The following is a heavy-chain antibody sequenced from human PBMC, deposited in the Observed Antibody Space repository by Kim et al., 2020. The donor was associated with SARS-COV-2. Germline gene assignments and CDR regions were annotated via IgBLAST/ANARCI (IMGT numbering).Heavy chain of an antibody. Sequence: SETLSLTCTVSGGSVSSGSYYWSWIRQPPGKGLEWIGYIYYSGSTNYNPSLKSRVTISVDTSKNQFSLKLSSVTAADTAVYYCARAVGGIAASGWFDPWGQGTLVTVSS. CDR2: IYYSGST. CDR3: ARAVGGIAASGWFDP. CDR1: GGSVSSGSYY. V-gene: IGHV4-61*01. J-gene: IGHJ5*02. D-gene: IGHD6-13*01.